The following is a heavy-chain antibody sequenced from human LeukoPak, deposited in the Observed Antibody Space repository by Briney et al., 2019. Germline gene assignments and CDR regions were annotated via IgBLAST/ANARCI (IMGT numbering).Heavy chain of an antibody. D-gene: IGHD6-13*01. J-gene: IGHJ6*03. Sequence: GGSLRLSCAASGFTFSSYSMNWARQAPGKGLEWVSYISYSSSTIYYADSVKGRFTISRDNGKNSLYLQMNSLRGEDTALYYCAKGGIYRGYYYYYMDVWGKGTTVTISS. CDR1: GFTFSSYS. V-gene: IGHV3-48*01. CDR2: ISYSSSTI. CDR3: AKGGIYRGYYYYYMDV.